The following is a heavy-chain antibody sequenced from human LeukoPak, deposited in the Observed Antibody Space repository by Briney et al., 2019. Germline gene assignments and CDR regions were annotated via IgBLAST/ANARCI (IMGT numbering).Heavy chain of an antibody. D-gene: IGHD2-15*01. J-gene: IGHJ4*02. Sequence: GGSLRPSCAASGFTFSSYAMSWVRQAPGKGLEWVSAISGSGGSTYYADSVKGRFTISRDNSKNTLYLQMNSLRAEDTAVYYCAKDGSDCSGGSCYHYFDYWGQGTLVTVSS. CDR2: ISGSGGST. CDR1: GFTFSSYA. CDR3: AKDGSDCSGGSCYHYFDY. V-gene: IGHV3-23*01.